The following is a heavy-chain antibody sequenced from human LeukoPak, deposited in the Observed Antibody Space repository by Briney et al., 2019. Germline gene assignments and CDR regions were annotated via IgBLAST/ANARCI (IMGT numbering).Heavy chain of an antibody. Sequence: SVKVSCKASGGTFSSYAISWVRQAPGQGLGWMGRIIPILGIANYAQKFQGRVTITADKSTSTAYMELSSLRSEDTAVYYCARDPTGYSSSWYGYYFDYWGQGTLVTVSS. D-gene: IGHD6-13*01. V-gene: IGHV1-69*04. CDR1: GGTFSSYA. CDR3: ARDPTGYSSSWYGYYFDY. J-gene: IGHJ4*02. CDR2: IIPILGIA.